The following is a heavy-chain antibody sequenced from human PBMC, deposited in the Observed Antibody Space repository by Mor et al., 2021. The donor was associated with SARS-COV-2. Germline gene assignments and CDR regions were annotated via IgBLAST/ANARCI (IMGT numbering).Heavy chain of an antibody. V-gene: IGHV3-49*02. Sequence: TENAASLKDRFSISRDDSKNIVYLQMNSLRVEDTAVYYCSRDSESRYYYGSGSPRFDLWGQGTLVTVSS. J-gene: IGHJ4*02. CDR3: SRDSESRYYYGSGSPRFDL. D-gene: IGHD3-10*01. CDR2: T.